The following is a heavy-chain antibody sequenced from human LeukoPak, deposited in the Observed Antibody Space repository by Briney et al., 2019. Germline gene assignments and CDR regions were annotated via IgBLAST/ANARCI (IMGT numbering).Heavy chain of an antibody. J-gene: IGHJ3*02. V-gene: IGHV3-30*03. Sequence: GGSLRLSCVASGFTFSSYGIQWVRQAPGKGLEWVAVISYDGSSKQYTDSVKGRFTISRDNAKNSLYLQMNSLRAEDTAVYYCARGYYDSSGYYYWAFDIWGQGTMVTVSS. D-gene: IGHD3-22*01. CDR3: ARGYYDSSGYYYWAFDI. CDR2: ISYDGSSK. CDR1: GFTFSSYG.